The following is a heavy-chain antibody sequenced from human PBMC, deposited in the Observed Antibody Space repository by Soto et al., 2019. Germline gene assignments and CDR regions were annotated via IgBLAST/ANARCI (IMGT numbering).Heavy chain of an antibody. CDR1: GLNFSTYG. D-gene: IGHD6-13*01. Sequence: EVKLVESGGGLVKPGGSLRLSCAASGLNFSTYGMNWVRQSPGTGLEWVSSLDSSGSYIYYADAVEGRFTVSRDNAKNPLYLQMNRLRPDDTAIFLGARDESAGRSLSEWGQGTLVTVSS. V-gene: IGHV3-21*01. CDR3: ARDESAGRSLSE. J-gene: IGHJ4*02. CDR2: LDSSGSYI.